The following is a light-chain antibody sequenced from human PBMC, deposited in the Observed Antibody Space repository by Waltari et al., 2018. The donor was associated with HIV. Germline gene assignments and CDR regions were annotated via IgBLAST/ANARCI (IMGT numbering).Light chain of an antibody. CDR3: QSYDSSLSGSRV. V-gene: IGLV1-40*01. CDR2: GNS. CDR1: SSNIGAGFD. J-gene: IGLJ1*01. Sequence: QSVLTQPPSVSGAPGQRVTISCTGSSSNIGAGFDVYWYQQVPVTAPKLLIYGNSNRPSGVPDRFAGSKSGASASLAITGLQAEDEADYYCQSYDSSLSGSRVFGTGTKVTVL.